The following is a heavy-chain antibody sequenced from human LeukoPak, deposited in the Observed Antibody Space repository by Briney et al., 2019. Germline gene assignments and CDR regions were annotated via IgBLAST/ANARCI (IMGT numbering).Heavy chain of an antibody. CDR3: ARDLAITIFGVVIRTDAFDI. CDR2: IIPIFGTA. J-gene: IGHJ3*02. CDR1: EGTFSSYA. Sequence: SVKVSCKASEGTFSSYAISWVRQAPGQGLEWMGGIIPIFGTANYAQKFQGRVTITADESTSTAYMELSSLRSEDTAVYYCARDLAITIFGVVIRTDAFDIWGQGTVVTVSS. D-gene: IGHD3-3*01. V-gene: IGHV1-69*13.